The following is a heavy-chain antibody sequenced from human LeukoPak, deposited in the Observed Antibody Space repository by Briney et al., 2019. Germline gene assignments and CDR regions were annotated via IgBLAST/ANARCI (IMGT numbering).Heavy chain of an antibody. D-gene: IGHD3-10*01. V-gene: IGHV1-2*02. Sequence: ASVKVSCKASRYTFTGYYMHWVRQAPGQGLEWMGWINPNSGGTNYAQKFQGRVTMTRDTSISTAYMELSRLRSDDTAVYYCARVSRGYDAFDIWGQGTMVTVSS. CDR2: INPNSGGT. CDR1: RYTFTGYY. J-gene: IGHJ3*02. CDR3: ARVSRGYDAFDI.